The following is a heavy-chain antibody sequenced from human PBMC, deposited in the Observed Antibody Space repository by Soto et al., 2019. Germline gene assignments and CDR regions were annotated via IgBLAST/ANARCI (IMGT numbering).Heavy chain of an antibody. CDR2: FDPEDGET. Sequence: ASVKVSCKVSGYTLTELSIHWVRQAPGKGLEWMGGFDPEDGETIYAQKFQGRVTMTEDTSTDTAYMELSSLRSEDTAVYYCVCATYYYDSSGRPGVRYWGQGTLVTVSS. J-gene: IGHJ4*02. V-gene: IGHV1-24*01. D-gene: IGHD3-22*01. CDR3: VCATYYYDSSGRPGVRY. CDR1: GYTLTELS.